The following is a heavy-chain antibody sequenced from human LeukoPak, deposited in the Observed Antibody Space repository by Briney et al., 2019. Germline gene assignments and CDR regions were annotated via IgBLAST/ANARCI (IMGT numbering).Heavy chain of an antibody. CDR2: INPNSSAT. CDR1: GYTFTGYY. Sequence: GSVKVSCKASGYTFTGYYMHWVRQAPGQGLEWMGWINPNSSATLYSQKFQGRVTMTRDTSISTTYMELSRLTSDDTAFYYCARDYLTSDFDYWGQGTLVTVSS. J-gene: IGHJ4*02. V-gene: IGHV1-2*02. CDR3: ARDYLTSDFDY. D-gene: IGHD2-2*01.